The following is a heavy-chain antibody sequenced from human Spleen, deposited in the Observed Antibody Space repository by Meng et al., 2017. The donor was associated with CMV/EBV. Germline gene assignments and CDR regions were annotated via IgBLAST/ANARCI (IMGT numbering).Heavy chain of an antibody. D-gene: IGHD2-2*01. CDR1: GLTFSSYT. CDR2: ISGSGGRT. Sequence: GESLKISCAASGLTFSSYTMSWVRQAPGKGLEWASAISGSGGRTYYADSVKGRFTISRDNSKNTLYLQMNSLRAEDTAVYYCAKSQGYCNSASCYQFDYWGQGTLVTVSS. J-gene: IGHJ4*02. CDR3: AKSQGYCNSASCYQFDY. V-gene: IGHV3-23*01.